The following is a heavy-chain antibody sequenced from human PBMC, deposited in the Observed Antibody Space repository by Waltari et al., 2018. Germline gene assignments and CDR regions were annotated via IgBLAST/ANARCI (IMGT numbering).Heavy chain of an antibody. CDR2: IFYGGAT. V-gene: IGHV4-39*07. Sequence: QMRLQESGPGLVKPSETLSLTCVVSSGSIKTTSFYWGWIRQPPGKGLEWIGSIFYGGATYYIPSLRSRVAITMDLSTNHFSLKVNSVTAADAAIYYCALFGYYGSGSFYPDYWGQ. CDR3: ALFGYYGSGSFYPDY. CDR1: SGSIKTTSFY. J-gene: IGHJ4*02. D-gene: IGHD3-10*01.